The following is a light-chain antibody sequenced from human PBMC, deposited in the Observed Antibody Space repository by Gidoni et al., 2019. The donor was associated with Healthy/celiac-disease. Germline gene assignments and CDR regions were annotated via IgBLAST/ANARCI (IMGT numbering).Light chain of an antibody. V-gene: IGLV1-40*01. Sequence: QSVLTQPPSVSGAPGQRVTISCTGSSSNIGAGYDVHWYQQLPGTAPKLLIYGNSNRPSGVPDRFSGSKSGTSASLVITGLQAEDEADYYCQSYDSSLSGSYVFGTGTKVTAL. J-gene: IGLJ1*01. CDR1: SSNIGAGYD. CDR2: GNS. CDR3: QSYDSSLSGSYV.